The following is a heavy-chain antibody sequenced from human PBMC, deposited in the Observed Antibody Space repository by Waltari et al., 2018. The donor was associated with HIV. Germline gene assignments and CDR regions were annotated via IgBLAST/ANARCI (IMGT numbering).Heavy chain of an antibody. Sequence: QVQLVQSGAEVKKPGASVKVSCKASTHIFTNYGVSWVRQALGQGLEWMGWVSVYNGNTNYAQNLQGRVTMATDTSTNTVYMELRNLRSNDTALYYCARDRSPYYYDSSGYLDAFDIWGQGTMVTVSS. CDR2: VSVYNGNT. J-gene: IGHJ3*02. CDR3: ARDRSPYYYDSSGYLDAFDI. V-gene: IGHV1-18*01. D-gene: IGHD3-22*01. CDR1: THIFTNYG.